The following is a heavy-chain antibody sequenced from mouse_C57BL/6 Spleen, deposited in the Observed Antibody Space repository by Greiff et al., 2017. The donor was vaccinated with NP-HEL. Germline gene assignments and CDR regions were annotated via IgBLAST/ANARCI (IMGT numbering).Heavy chain of an antibody. V-gene: IGHV1-80*01. CDR1: GYAFSSYW. Sequence: QVQLQQSGAELVKPGASVKISCKASGYAFSSYWMNWVKQRPGKGLEWIGQIYPGDGDTNYNGQFKGKATLTADKSSSTAYMQLSSLTSEDSAVYFCARGGLRRDYAMDYWGQGTSVTVSS. CDR2: IYPGDGDT. J-gene: IGHJ4*01. CDR3: ARGGLRRDYAMDY. D-gene: IGHD2-4*01.